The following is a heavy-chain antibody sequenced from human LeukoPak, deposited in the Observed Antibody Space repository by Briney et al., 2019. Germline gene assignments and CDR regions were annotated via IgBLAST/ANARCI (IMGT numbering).Heavy chain of an antibody. V-gene: IGHV5-51*01. Sequence: GESLKISCKGFGYSFTTNWIGWVRQMPGKGLEWMGIIYPGDSATRYSPSFQGRVTISVDKFISTVYLQWSSLKASDTAMYYCGRADSSGWYYFDYWGQGTLVSVST. D-gene: IGHD6-19*01. CDR2: IYPGDSAT. CDR1: GYSFTTNW. CDR3: GRADSSGWYYFDY. J-gene: IGHJ4*02.